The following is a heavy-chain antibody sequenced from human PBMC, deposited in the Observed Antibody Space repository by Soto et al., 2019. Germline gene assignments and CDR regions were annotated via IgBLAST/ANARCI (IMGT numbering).Heavy chain of an antibody. CDR2: ISPSGTT. Sequence: SGTLSLTCAVYGGSFSNNYWSWFRQPPGKGLEWIGEISPSGTTKYIPSLKRRGTISVDTSRKQFFLKVTSVSAADTAVDYCAMPLWFGKQPEIWGPGTLVTVSS. CDR1: GGSFSNNY. V-gene: IGHV4-34*01. CDR3: AMPLWFGKQPEI. J-gene: IGHJ4*02. D-gene: IGHD3-10*01.